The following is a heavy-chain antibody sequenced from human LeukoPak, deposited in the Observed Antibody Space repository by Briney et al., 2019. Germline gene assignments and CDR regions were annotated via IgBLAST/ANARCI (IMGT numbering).Heavy chain of an antibody. V-gene: IGHV3-66*01. Sequence: GGSLRLSCAASGFIVSNNYMNWVRQAPGKGLEWVSVIYSGGSTYYADSVKGRFTISRDNSKNTLYLQMNSLRAEDTAVYYCARDTYGPYSYGYVPDYYKSYGMDVWGQGTTVTVSS. CDR1: GFIVSNNY. CDR2: IYSGGST. J-gene: IGHJ6*02. D-gene: IGHD5-18*01. CDR3: ARDTYGPYSYGYVPDYYKSYGMDV.